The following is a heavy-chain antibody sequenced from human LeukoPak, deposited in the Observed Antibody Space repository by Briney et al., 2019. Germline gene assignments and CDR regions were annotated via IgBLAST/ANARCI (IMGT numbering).Heavy chain of an antibody. D-gene: IGHD6-6*01. Sequence: AASVKVSCNASGGTFSIYAISWVRQAPGQGLEWMGGIIPIFGTANYAQKFQGRVTITADESTSTAYMELSSLRSEDTAVYYCARDQEQLDAFDIWGQGTMVTVSS. J-gene: IGHJ3*02. CDR2: IIPIFGTA. CDR1: GGTFSIYA. CDR3: ARDQEQLDAFDI. V-gene: IGHV1-69*13.